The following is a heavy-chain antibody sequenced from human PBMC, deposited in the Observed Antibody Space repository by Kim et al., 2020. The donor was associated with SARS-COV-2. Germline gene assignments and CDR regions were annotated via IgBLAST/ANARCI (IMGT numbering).Heavy chain of an antibody. V-gene: IGHV1-24*01. CDR3: ATAPANYYDSNGYSYYYYYGMDV. CDR1: GYTLTELS. D-gene: IGHD3-22*01. Sequence: ASVKVSCKVSGYTLTELSMHWVRQAPGKGLEWMGGFDPEDGETIYAQKFQGRVTMTEDTSTDTAYMELSSLRSEDTAVYYCATAPANYYDSNGYSYYYYYGMDVWAQVATVTVSS. J-gene: IGHJ6*01. CDR2: FDPEDGET.